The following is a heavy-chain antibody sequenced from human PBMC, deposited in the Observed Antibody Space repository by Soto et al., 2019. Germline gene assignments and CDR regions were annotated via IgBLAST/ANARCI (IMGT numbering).Heavy chain of an antibody. V-gene: IGHV3-23*01. CDR3: AKDGDIWFGELLPPRSHFDY. Sequence: GGSLRLSCAASGFTFSSYAMSWVRQAPGKGLEWVSAISGSGGSTYYADSVKGRFTIPRGSSKNTLYLQMNSLRAEDTAVYYWAKDGDIWFGELLPPRSHFDYWGQGTLVTVSS. D-gene: IGHD3-10*01. CDR2: ISGSGGST. CDR1: GFTFSSYA. J-gene: IGHJ4*02.